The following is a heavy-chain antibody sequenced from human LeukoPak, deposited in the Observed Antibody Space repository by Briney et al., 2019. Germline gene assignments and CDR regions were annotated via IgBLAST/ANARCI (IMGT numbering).Heavy chain of an antibody. V-gene: IGHV1-18*01. CDR1: GYTFTSYG. D-gene: IGHD5-18*01. J-gene: IGHJ5*02. Sequence: ASVKVSCKASGYTFTSYGISGVRQAAGQGLDGMGWISAYNGNTNYAQKLQGRVTMNTDTSTSTAYMELRSLRSDDTAVYYCARDDRNSYGLLDPWGQGTLVTVSS. CDR3: ARDDRNSYGLLDP. CDR2: ISAYNGNT.